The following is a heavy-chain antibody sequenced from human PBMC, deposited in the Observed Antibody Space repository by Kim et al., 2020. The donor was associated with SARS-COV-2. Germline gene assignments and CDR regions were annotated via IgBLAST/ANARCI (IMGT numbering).Heavy chain of an antibody. J-gene: IGHJ3*02. V-gene: IGHV4-30-2*05. D-gene: IGHD6-13*01. CDR3: ARTTRTGIAAATGDAFDI. Sequence: KSRVTSSVDTSKNQFSLKLSSVTAAETAVYYCARTTRTGIAAATGDAFDIWGQGTMVTVSS.